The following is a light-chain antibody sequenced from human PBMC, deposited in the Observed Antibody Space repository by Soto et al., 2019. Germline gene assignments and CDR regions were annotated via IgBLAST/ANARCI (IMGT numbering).Light chain of an antibody. V-gene: IGKV3-15*01. CDR2: AAS. CDR3: QQYNNWHPLA. Sequence: EIVMTQSPATLSVSPWERATLSCRASQSVSYNLAWYQHKPGQAPRLLIYAASTRPSGIPARFSGRGSGTEFTLTITSLQSEDFAVYYCQQYNNWHPLAFGGGTKVDIK. CDR1: QSVSYN. J-gene: IGKJ4*01.